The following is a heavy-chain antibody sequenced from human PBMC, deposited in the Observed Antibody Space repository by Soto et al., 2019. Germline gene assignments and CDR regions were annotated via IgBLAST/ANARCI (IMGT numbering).Heavy chain of an antibody. CDR3: VRGDGDHYAGPGSLARH. Sequence: EVQLVESGGGVVQPGGSLTLSCAASGFTFSSYWMHWVRQAPGKGLVWVSRIKHDGSEPNYVDSAKGRLTISRDNARNTLYLQMISLRAEDTAVSFCVRGDGDHYAGPGSLARHWGQGTLVTVSS. V-gene: IGHV3-74*01. CDR1: GFTFSSYW. D-gene: IGHD2-2*01. CDR2: IKHDGSEP. J-gene: IGHJ4*02.